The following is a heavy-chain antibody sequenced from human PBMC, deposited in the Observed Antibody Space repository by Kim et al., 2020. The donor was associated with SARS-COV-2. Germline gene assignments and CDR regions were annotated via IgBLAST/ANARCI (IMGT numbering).Heavy chain of an antibody. CDR3: ARHPRPRRTYGLDV. V-gene: IGHV4-39*01. CDR1: GGSISNNNYY. J-gene: IGHJ6*02. CDR2: IFHSGRT. Sequence: SETLSLTCTVSGGSISNNNYYWAWIRQPPGKGLEWIGDIFHSGRTYHNPSLKSRLTISVDTSKNQFSLKLSSVTAADTAVYYCARHPRPRRTYGLDVWGQGTTVTVSS.